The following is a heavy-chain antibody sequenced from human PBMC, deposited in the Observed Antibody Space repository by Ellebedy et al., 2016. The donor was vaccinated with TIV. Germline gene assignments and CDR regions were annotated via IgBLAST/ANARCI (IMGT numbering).Heavy chain of an antibody. CDR1: GGSISNSY. Sequence: MPSETLSLTCTVSGGSISNSYWIWIRQPQGKGLEWIGYTSYSGSSNNTPSLKSRVTISADTSKNQLSLKVASVTAADTAVYYCARGGVTVFGVVDAFDIWGQGTMVTVSS. CDR3: ARGGVTVFGVVDAFDI. D-gene: IGHD3-3*01. V-gene: IGHV4-59*01. J-gene: IGHJ3*02. CDR2: TSYSGSS.